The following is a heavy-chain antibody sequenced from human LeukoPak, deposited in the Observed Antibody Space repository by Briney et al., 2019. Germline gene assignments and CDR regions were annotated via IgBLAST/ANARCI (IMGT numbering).Heavy chain of an antibody. CDR3: AKEDSSSWSRDYYYGMDV. CDR1: GSTFSSYA. Sequence: GGSLRLSCAASGSTFSSYAMSWVRQAPGKGLEWVSAISGSGGSTYYADSVKGRFTISRDNSKNTLYLQMNSLRAEDTAVYYCAKEDSSSWSRDYYYGMDVWGQGTTVTVSS. CDR2: ISGSGGST. V-gene: IGHV3-23*01. J-gene: IGHJ6*02. D-gene: IGHD6-13*01.